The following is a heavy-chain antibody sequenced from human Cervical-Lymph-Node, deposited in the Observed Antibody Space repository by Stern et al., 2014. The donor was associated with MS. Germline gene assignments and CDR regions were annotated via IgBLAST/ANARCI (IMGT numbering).Heavy chain of an antibody. D-gene: IGHD1-1*01. Sequence: EVQLLESGGGLVQPGGSLRLSCVASGFAFRNFAMTWVRQAPGKGLEWISGSGSDGATHFAESVQGRFALSRDNSKNTLYLYMNSLRAEDTAVYYCGKDLHYWSADAWGQGTLVTVAS. CDR3: GKDLHYWSADA. J-gene: IGHJ5*02. CDR1: GFAFRNFA. CDR2: SGSDGAT. V-gene: IGHV3-23*01.